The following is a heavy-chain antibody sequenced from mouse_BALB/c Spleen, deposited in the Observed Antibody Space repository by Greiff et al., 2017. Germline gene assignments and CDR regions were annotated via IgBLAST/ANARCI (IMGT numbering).Heavy chain of an antibody. CDR3: AREVRRSFDY. CDR2: ISTYYGNT. V-gene: IGHV1-67*01. D-gene: IGHD2-14*01. J-gene: IGHJ2*01. Sequence: VQLQQSGPELVRPGVSVKISCKGSGYTFTDYAMHWVKQSHAKSLEWIGVISTYYGNTNYNQKFKGKATMTVDKSSSTAYMELARLTSEDSAIYYCAREVRRSFDYWGQGTTLTVSS. CDR1: GYTFTDYA.